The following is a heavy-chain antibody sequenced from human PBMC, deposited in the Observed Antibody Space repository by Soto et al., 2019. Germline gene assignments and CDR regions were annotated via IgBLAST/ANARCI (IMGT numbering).Heavy chain of an antibody. V-gene: IGHV1-3*05. CDR1: GYTFTGYA. CDR3: XXXXXXXADFDY. CDR2: INAGNGNT. J-gene: IGHJ4*02. Sequence: QVQLVQSGAEEKKPGASVKVSCKASGYTFTGYAMHWVRQAPGQRLEWMGWINAGNGNTKYSQKFQGRVTITRDTSASTAYMELSSLRSEDTAVXXXXXXXXXXADFDYWGQGTLVTVSS.